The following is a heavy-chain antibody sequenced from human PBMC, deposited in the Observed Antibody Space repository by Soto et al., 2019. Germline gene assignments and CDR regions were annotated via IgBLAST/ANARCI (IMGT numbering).Heavy chain of an antibody. Sequence: QVQLVQSGAEVKKPGSSVKVSCKASGGTFSSYAISWVRQAPGQGLEWMGGIIPVFGTANHATKFQGRVTINADEPTNTAYMELSSLRSEDTGVYYCARDSYSYDRSGYNFDYWGQGTPVTVSP. CDR1: GGTFSSYA. J-gene: IGHJ4*02. V-gene: IGHV1-69*01. D-gene: IGHD3-22*01. CDR3: ARDSYSYDRSGYNFDY. CDR2: IIPVFGTA.